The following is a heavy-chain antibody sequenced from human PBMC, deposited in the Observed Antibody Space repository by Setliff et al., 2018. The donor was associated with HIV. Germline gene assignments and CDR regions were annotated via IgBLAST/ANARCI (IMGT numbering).Heavy chain of an antibody. V-gene: IGHV3-21*01. CDR2: IGSDSTFI. J-gene: IGHJ3*02. D-gene: IGHD2-2*01. Sequence: PGGSLRLSCAASGFIFSRYTMAWVRQAPGKGLEWVSSIGSDSTFIYYADSVKGRFTISRDNAKNSLSLQMNNLRAEDTAMYYCTKDLDLPGGEAFDIWGQGTLVTVSS. CDR1: GFIFSRYT. CDR3: TKDLDLPGGEAFDI.